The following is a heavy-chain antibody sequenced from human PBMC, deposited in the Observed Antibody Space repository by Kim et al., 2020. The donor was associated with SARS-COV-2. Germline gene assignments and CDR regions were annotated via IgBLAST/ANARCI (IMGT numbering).Heavy chain of an antibody. Sequence: GGSLRLSCAASGFTFSSYAMHWVRQAPGKGLEWVAVISYDGSNKYYADSVKGRFTISRDNSKNTLYLQMNSLRAEDTAVYYCARGADIVVVVAATLSEVGGMDVWGQGTTVTVSS. V-gene: IGHV3-30-3*01. CDR3: ARGADIVVVVAATLSEVGGMDV. CDR2: ISYDGSNK. J-gene: IGHJ6*02. D-gene: IGHD2-15*01. CDR1: GFTFSSYA.